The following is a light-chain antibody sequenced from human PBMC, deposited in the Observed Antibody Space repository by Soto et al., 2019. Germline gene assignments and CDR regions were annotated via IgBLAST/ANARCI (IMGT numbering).Light chain of an antibody. J-gene: IGKJ2*01. V-gene: IGKV3-20*01. CDR3: QQFGNSPRT. CDR1: QTISSSF. Sequence: EIVLTQSPGTLSLFPGERATLSCRASQTISSSFVAWYQQKPGQAPRLLIYGSSTRATGIPDRFSGSGSGTDFTLTITRLDPEDFAVYYCQQFGNSPRTFGQGTKLE. CDR2: GSS.